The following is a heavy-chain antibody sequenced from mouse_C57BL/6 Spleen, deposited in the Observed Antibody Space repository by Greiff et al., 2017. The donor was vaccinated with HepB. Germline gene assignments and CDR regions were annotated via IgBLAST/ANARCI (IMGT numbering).Heavy chain of an antibody. CDR1: GYTFTSYW. CDR2: IDPSDSYT. V-gene: IGHV1-50*01. Sequence: QVQLQQPGAELVKPGASVKLSCKASGYTFTSYWMQWVKQRPGQGLEWIGEIDPSDSYTNYNQKFKGKATLTVDTSSSTAYMQLSSLTSEDSAVYYRARSTAQGYYYAMDYWGQGTSVTVSS. D-gene: IGHD3-2*02. J-gene: IGHJ4*01. CDR3: ARSTAQGYYYAMDY.